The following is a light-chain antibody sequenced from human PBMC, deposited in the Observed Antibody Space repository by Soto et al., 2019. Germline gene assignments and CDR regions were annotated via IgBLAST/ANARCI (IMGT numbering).Light chain of an antibody. V-gene: IGKV1-5*03. J-gene: IGKJ3*01. CDR3: QQLSTYETFT. CDR1: QNIYTW. CDR2: SAS. Sequence: DIQMTQSPSTLSAYVGDRVTITCRASQNIYTWLAWCQQKPGKAPKLLIYSASTLENGVPSRFSGSVAGTEFTLTISSLQPDDFATYYCQQLSTYETFTFGPGTKVDIK.